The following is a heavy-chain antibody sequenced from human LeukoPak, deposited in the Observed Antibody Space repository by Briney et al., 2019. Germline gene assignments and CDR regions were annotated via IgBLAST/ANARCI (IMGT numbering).Heavy chain of an antibody. J-gene: IGHJ4*02. D-gene: IGHD4-17*01. V-gene: IGHV3-20*04. CDR1: GFTFDDYG. CDR2: INWNGGIT. Sequence: PGGSLRLSCAASGFTFDDYGMSWVRQAPGKELEWVSGINWNGGITGYADSVKGRFTISRDNAKNSLYLQMNSLRAEDTALYYCARDPPAGVTKHFDYWGQGTLVTVSS. CDR3: ARDPPAGVTKHFDY.